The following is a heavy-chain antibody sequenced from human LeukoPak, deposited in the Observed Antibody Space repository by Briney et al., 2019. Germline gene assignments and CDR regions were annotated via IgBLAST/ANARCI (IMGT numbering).Heavy chain of an antibody. CDR2: INPNSGGT. Sequence: ASVKVSCKASGYTFTGYYMHWVRQAPGQGLEWMGRINPNSGGTNYAQKFQGRVTMTRDTSISTAYMELSRLRSDDTAVYYCARGDHNWNAVDFWGEGTLVTVSS. CDR3: ARGDHNWNAVDF. J-gene: IGHJ4*02. D-gene: IGHD1-1*01. V-gene: IGHV1-2*06. CDR1: GYTFTGYY.